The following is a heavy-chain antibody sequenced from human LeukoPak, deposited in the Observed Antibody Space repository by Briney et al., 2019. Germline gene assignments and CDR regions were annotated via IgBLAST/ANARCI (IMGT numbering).Heavy chain of an antibody. CDR1: GYTFTSYY. V-gene: IGHV1-46*01. CDR3: ATRIGSYPTLYYYGMDV. Sequence: ASVKVSCKASGYTFTSYYMHWVRQAPGQGLEWMGIINPSGGSTSYAQKFQGRVTMTRDTSTSTVYMELSSLRSEDTAVYYCATRIGSYPTLYYYGMDVWGQGTTVTVSS. J-gene: IGHJ6*02. D-gene: IGHD1-26*01. CDR2: INPSGGST.